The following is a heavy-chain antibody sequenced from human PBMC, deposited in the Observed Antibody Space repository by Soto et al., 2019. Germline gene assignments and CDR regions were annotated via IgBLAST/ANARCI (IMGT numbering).Heavy chain of an antibody. CDR3: ARVAYGDYAYYFDY. Sequence: SETLSLTCTVSGGSISSYYWSWIRQPPGKGLEWIGYIYYSGSTNYNPSLRSRITISLDTSKSQFSLKLSSVTAADTAVYYCARVAYGDYAYYFDYWGQGTLVTVSS. D-gene: IGHD4-17*01. CDR1: GGSISSYY. V-gene: IGHV4-59*08. CDR2: IYYSGST. J-gene: IGHJ4*02.